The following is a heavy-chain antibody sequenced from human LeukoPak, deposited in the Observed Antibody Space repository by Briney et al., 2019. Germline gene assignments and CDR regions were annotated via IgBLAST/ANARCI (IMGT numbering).Heavy chain of an antibody. D-gene: IGHD2-15*01. CDR1: GFTFKSYW. J-gene: IGHJ4*02. V-gene: IGHV3-74*01. Sequence: GGSLRLSCAASGFTFKSYWMHWVRQAPGKGLVWVSRIDYDGTGTTYADSVKSRFTISRDNVRNTLYLEMTSLTPEDTAIYYCARVAKAALDYWGQGTLVTVSS. CDR2: IDYDGTGT. CDR3: ARVAKAALDY.